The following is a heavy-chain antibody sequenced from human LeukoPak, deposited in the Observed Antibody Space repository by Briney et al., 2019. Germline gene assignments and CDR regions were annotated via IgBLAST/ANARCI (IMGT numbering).Heavy chain of an antibody. J-gene: IGHJ5*02. CDR1: GFTFSNYW. V-gene: IGHV3-74*01. Sequence: GGSLRLSCVASGFTFSNYWMHWVRQPPGKGLVWVSRIYVDGRTTNYADSVKGRFTISRDNAKNTVYLEMNSLSVKDTATYYCIRDFRSADLWGQGTLVTVTS. CDR3: IRDFRSADL. CDR2: IYVDGRTT.